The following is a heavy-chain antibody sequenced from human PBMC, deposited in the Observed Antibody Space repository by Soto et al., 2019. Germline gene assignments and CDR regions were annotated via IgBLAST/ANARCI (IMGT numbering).Heavy chain of an antibody. Sequence: PGGSLRLSCAASGFTFYSYAMSWVRQAPGKGLEWVSTIGSVGGDTYYADSVKGRFTISRDDSKNTLLLQMNSPRAEDTAVYYCVKDRMAYNSVWDPFDIWGQGTMVTVSS. CDR3: VKDRMAYNSVWDPFDI. CDR1: GFTFYSYA. CDR2: IGSVGGDT. D-gene: IGHD1-20*01. J-gene: IGHJ3*02. V-gene: IGHV3-23*01.